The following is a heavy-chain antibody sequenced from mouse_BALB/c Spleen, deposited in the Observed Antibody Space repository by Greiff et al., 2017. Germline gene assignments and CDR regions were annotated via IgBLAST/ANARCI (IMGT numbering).Heavy chain of an antibody. D-gene: IGHD1-2*01. Sequence: VQLQQSGPQLVRPGASVKISCKASGYSFTSYWMHWVKQRPGQGLEWIGMIDPSDSETRLNQKFKDKATLTVDKSSSTAYMQLSSPTSEDSAVYYCARSVHYYGYNFDYWGQGTTLTVSS. CDR2: IDPSDSET. J-gene: IGHJ2*01. CDR3: ARSVHYYGYNFDY. V-gene: IGHV1S126*01. CDR1: GYSFTSYW.